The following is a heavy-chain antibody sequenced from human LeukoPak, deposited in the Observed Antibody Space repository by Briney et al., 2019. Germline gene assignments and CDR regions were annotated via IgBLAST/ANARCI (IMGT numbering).Heavy chain of an antibody. D-gene: IGHD3-10*01. V-gene: IGHV4-4*02. CDR2: IYHSGNP. J-gene: IGHJ5*02. CDR3: ARERSMVRGMSWFDP. Sequence: SSETLSLTCTVSGDSISSNNWWSWVRQPPGKGLEWIGEIYHSGNPNYNPSLKSRVTMSVDKSKNQFSLNLSSVTAADMAVYYCARERSMVRGMSWFDPWGQGTLVTVSS. CDR1: GDSISSNNW.